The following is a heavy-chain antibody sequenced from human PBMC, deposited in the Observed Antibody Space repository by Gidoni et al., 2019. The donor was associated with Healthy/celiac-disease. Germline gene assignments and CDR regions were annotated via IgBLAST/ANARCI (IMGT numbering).Heavy chain of an antibody. CDR2: IYYSGST. CDR1: GGSISSGGYY. Sequence: QVQLQESGPGLVTPSQTLSLTCTVSGGSISSGGYYWSWIRQHPGKGLEWIGYIYYSGSTYYNPSLKSLVTISVDTSKNQFSLKLSSVTAADTAVYYCARVKSSIAAENWFDPWGQGTLVTVSS. CDR3: ARVKSSIAAENWFDP. J-gene: IGHJ5*02. V-gene: IGHV4-31*01. D-gene: IGHD6-6*01.